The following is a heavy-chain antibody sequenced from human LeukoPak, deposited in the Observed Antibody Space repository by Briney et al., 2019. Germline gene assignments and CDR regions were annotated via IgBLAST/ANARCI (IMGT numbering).Heavy chain of an antibody. CDR1: GYSISSPYY. J-gene: IGHJ4*02. V-gene: IGHV4-38-2*02. Sequence: PSETLSLTCTVSGYSISSPYYWAWIRQTPGKGLEWIGNISHSGVPHYNPSLKSRITISTDPSKNQFSLNLSSVTAADTAVYYCARVSVTHEIVAGDYFDYWGQGTLVTVSS. CDR2: ISHSGVP. CDR3: ARVSVTHEIVAGDYFDY. D-gene: IGHD2-15*01.